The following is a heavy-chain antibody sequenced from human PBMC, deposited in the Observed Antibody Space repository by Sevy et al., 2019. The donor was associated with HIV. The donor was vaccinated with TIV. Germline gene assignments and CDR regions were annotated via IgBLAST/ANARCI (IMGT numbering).Heavy chain of an antibody. CDR3: AKGPSRDGYNFNYFDY. CDR1: GFTFSSYA. Sequence: GGSLRLSCAASGFTFSSYAMSWVRQAPGKGLEWVSAISGSGGSTYYADSVKDRFTISRDNSKNTLYLQMNSLRAEDTAVYYCAKGPSRDGYNFNYFDYWGQGTLVTVSS. D-gene: IGHD5-12*01. V-gene: IGHV3-23*01. CDR2: ISGSGGST. J-gene: IGHJ4*02.